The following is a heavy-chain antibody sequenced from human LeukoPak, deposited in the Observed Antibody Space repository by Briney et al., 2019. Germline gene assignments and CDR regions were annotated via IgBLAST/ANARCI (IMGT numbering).Heavy chain of an antibody. CDR2: FSTSGSYT. CDR1: GFIVSDFD. Sequence: GGSLRLSCAASGFIVSDFDMNWVRQAPGKGLEWVSYFSTSGSYTHYADSVKGRFTISRDAPKNSLYLQMNSRTVEDTAVYFCGRGNYGFAYVPWGQGALVTVCS. J-gene: IGHJ5*02. CDR3: GRGNYGFAYVP. D-gene: IGHD3-3*01. V-gene: IGHV3-21*01.